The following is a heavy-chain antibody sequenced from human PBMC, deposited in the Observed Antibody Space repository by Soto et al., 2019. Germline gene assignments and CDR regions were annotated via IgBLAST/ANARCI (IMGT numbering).Heavy chain of an antibody. V-gene: IGHV4-31*03. CDR1: GGSIRSGGYY. CDR3: AAELVVVAATIPNSRLGLTNWFDP. Sequence: PSETLSLTCTVSGGSIRSGGYYWSWIRQHPGKGLEWIGYIYYSGSTYYNPSLKSRVTISVDTSKNQFSLKLSSVAAADTAVYYCAAELVVVAATIPNSRLGLTNWFDPWGQGTLVTVSS. J-gene: IGHJ5*02. D-gene: IGHD2-15*01. CDR2: IYYSGST.